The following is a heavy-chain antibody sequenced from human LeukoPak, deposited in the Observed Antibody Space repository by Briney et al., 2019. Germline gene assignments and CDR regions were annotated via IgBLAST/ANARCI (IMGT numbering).Heavy chain of an antibody. J-gene: IGHJ6*02. V-gene: IGHV3-30*18. CDR2: ISFDGSNK. CDR1: GFTFSSYG. D-gene: IGHD3-16*02. CDR3: AKERGGMITFGGVIVTDYYGMDV. Sequence: GSLRLFFAASGFTFSSYGMHWVRQAPGKGLEWVAVISFDGSNKYYADSVKGRFTISRDNSKNTLYLQMNSLRAEDTAAYYCAKERGGMITFGGVIVTDYYGMDVWGQGTTVTVSS.